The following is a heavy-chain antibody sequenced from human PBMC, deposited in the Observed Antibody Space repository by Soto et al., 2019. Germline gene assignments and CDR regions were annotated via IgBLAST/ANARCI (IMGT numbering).Heavy chain of an antibody. D-gene: IGHD3-10*01. Sequence: GGSLRLSCAASGFTFSSYGMHWVRQAPGKGLEWVAVIWYDGSNKYYADSVKGRFTISRDNSKNTLYLQMNSLRAEDTAVYYCARDSGTMVRGVVYYYYGMDVWGQGTTVTVSS. V-gene: IGHV3-33*01. CDR1: GFTFSSYG. CDR3: ARDSGTMVRGVVYYYYGMDV. J-gene: IGHJ6*02. CDR2: IWYDGSNK.